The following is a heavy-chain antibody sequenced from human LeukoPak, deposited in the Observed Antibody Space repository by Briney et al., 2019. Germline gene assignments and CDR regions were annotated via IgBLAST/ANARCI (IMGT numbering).Heavy chain of an antibody. CDR1: GFTFTNYG. D-gene: IGHD6-13*01. V-gene: IGHV3-30*19. CDR3: ARGEAAATFDY. Sequence: PGGSLRLSCAASGFTFTNYGMHWVRQAPGKGLEWVAVISYDGSNKYYADSVKGRFTISRDNSKNTLYLQMNSLRAEDTAVYYCARGEAAATFDYWGQGTLVTVSS. J-gene: IGHJ4*02. CDR2: ISYDGSNK.